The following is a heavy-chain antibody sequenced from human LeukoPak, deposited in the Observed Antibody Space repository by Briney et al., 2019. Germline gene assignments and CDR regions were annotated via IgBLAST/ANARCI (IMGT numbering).Heavy chain of an antibody. CDR3: ARGLVIRQDDAFDI. CDR1: GASVSSYY. CDR2: IFYRGTT. D-gene: IGHD3-9*01. V-gene: IGHV4-59*02. J-gene: IGHJ3*02. Sequence: SETLSLTCTVSGASVSSYYWSWIRQAPGKGLEWIGYIFYRGTTDYSPSLNRRVTLSVDTSKNQFSLQLSSLTAADTAVYYCARGLVIRQDDAFDIWGHGTMVTVSS.